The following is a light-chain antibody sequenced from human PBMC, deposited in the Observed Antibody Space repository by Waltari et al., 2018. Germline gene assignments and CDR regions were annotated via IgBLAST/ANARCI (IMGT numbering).Light chain of an antibody. Sequence: DIVMSFAPDSLAVSLGERATINCKSSQSILYSSNKKNYLAWYQQKAGQPPKLRIYWASTRESGVPDRFSGSGSGTDFTLTISSLQAEDVAVYYCQQYYETPYSFGQGTKLEIK. CDR1: QSILYSSNKKNY. V-gene: IGKV4-1*01. CDR2: WAS. J-gene: IGKJ2*03. CDR3: QQYYETPYS.